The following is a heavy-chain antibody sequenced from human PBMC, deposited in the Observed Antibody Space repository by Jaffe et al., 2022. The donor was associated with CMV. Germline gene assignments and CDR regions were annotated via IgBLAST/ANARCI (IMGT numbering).Heavy chain of an antibody. Sequence: EVQLVESGGGLVKPGRSLRLSCTASGFTFGDYAMSWFRQAPGKGLEWVGFIRSKAYGGTTEYAASVKGRFTISRDDSKSIAYLQMNSLKTEDTAVYYCTRDLGSTVTHRYYYYGMDVWGQGTTVTVSS. CDR3: TRDLGSTVTHRYYYYGMDV. D-gene: IGHD4-4*01. J-gene: IGHJ6*02. CDR1: GFTFGDYA. CDR2: IRSKAYGGTT. V-gene: IGHV3-49*05.